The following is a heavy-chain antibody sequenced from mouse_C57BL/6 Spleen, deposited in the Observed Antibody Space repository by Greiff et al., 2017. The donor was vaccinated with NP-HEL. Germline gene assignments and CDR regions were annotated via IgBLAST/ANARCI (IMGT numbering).Heavy chain of an antibody. Sequence: EVQVVESGGGLVKPGGSLKLSCAASGFTFSDYGMHWVRQAPEKGLEWVAYISSGSSTIYYADTVKGRFTISRDNAKNTLFLQMTSLRSEDTAMYYCARRTGGYAMDYWGQGTSVTVSS. CDR2: ISSGSSTI. CDR1: GFTFSDYG. J-gene: IGHJ4*01. D-gene: IGHD3-3*01. V-gene: IGHV5-17*01. CDR3: ARRTGGYAMDY.